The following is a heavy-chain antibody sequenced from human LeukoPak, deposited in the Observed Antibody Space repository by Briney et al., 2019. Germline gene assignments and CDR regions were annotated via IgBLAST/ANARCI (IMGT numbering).Heavy chain of an antibody. CDR3: AKDKKIAVVLDQ. J-gene: IGHJ4*02. D-gene: IGHD2-15*01. V-gene: IGHV3-33*03. CDR2: MWHDGTFT. Sequence: EPGGSLRLSCAASGFTFSNHATSWVRQAPGKGLEWVAVMWHDGTFTYLEDSVKGRFTISRDTSKNVVNLQMNSLRVEDTAVYYCAKDKKIAVVLDQWGKGTLVTVSS. CDR1: GFTFSNHA.